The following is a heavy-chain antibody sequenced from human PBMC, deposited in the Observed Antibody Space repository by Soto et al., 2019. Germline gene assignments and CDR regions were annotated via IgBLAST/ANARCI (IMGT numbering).Heavy chain of an antibody. Sequence: QMQLVQSGPEVKKPGTSVKVSCKASGFTFTSSAVQWVRQARGQRLEWIGWIVVGSGNTNYAQKFQERVTITRDMSTSTAYMELSRLRSEDTAVYYCAAEINGGGYYYDSSGYSYWGQGTLVTVSS. V-gene: IGHV1-58*01. D-gene: IGHD3-22*01. CDR1: GFTFTSSA. CDR2: IVVGSGNT. CDR3: AAEINGGGYYYDSSGYSY. J-gene: IGHJ4*02.